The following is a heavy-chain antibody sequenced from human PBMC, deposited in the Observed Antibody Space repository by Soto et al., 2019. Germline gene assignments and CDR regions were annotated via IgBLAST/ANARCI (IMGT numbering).Heavy chain of an antibody. CDR1: GYTFAVYY. CDR3: ARDLAKGGGSAGFDY. J-gene: IGHJ4*02. D-gene: IGHD1-26*01. CDR2: INPKSGGT. V-gene: IGHV1-2*02. Sequence: ASVKGPCKASGYTFAVYYMHWVRQAPGQGLEWMGWINPKSGGTMYPQKFQGRVTMTWDTSISTAYMALTRLRSDDTAVYYCARDLAKGGGSAGFDYWGQGTLVTVSS.